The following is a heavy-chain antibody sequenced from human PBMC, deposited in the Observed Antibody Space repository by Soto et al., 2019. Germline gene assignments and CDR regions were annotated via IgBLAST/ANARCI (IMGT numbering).Heavy chain of an antibody. CDR2: IYYSGST. CDR1: GGSISSYY. D-gene: IGHD3-10*01. J-gene: IGHJ6*02. CDR3: FLQGFGALHGLVDF. V-gene: IGHV4-59*08. Sequence: SETLSLTCTVSGGSISSYYWSWIRQPPGKGLEWIGYIYYSGSTNYNPSLKSRVAISLDTSKSQFSLKLTSVTATDTAVYYCFLQGFGALHGLVDFWGQGSSVPVSS.